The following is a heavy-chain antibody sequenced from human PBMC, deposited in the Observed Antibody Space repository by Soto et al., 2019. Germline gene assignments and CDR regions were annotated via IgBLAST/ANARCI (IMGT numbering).Heavy chain of an antibody. CDR2: IYYSGST. V-gene: IGHV4-59*01. J-gene: IGHJ5*02. D-gene: IGHD5-12*01. CDR1: GVSISSYY. Sequence: SETLSLTCTVSGVSISSYYWSWIRPPPGKGLEWIGYIYYSGSTNYNPSLKSRVTISVDTSKNQFSLKLSSVTAADTAVYYCARSMVATITNWFDPWGQGTLVTVSS. CDR3: ARSMVATITNWFDP.